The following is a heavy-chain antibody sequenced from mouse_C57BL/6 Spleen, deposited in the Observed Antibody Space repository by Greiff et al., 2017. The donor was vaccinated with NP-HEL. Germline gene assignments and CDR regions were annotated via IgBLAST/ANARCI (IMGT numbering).Heavy chain of an antibody. Sequence: QVQLQQSGAELVKPGASVKMSCKASGYTFTSYWITWVKQRPGQGLEWIGDIYPGSGSTNYNEKFKSKATLTVDTSSSTAYMQLSSLTSEDSAVYYCATDYDGGYYAMDYWGQGTSVTVSS. J-gene: IGHJ4*01. CDR2: IYPGSGST. CDR3: ATDYDGGYYAMDY. D-gene: IGHD2-4*01. CDR1: GYTFTSYW. V-gene: IGHV1-55*01.